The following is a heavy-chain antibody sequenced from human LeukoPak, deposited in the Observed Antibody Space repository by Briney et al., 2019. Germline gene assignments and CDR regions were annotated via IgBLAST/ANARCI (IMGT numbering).Heavy chain of an antibody. Sequence: PGGSLRLSCAASGFTFSGSAMHWVRQASGKGLEWVGRIRSKANSYATVYAASVKGRFTISRDNSKNTLYLQMDSLRAEDTAVYYCAIDERSSLRYYYYYMDVWGKGTTVTVSS. V-gene: IGHV3-73*01. CDR2: IRSKANSYAT. CDR1: GFTFSGSA. D-gene: IGHD6-13*01. J-gene: IGHJ6*03. CDR3: AIDERSSLRYYYYYMDV.